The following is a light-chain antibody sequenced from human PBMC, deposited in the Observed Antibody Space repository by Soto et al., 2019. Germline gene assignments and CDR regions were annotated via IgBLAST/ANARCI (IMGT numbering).Light chain of an antibody. J-gene: IGKJ1*01. CDR3: QQYNTYSPWT. V-gene: IGKV1-5*01. Sequence: DIQMTQSPSTLSASVGDRVTITCRASQRISSWLAWYQHKPGKAPKLLIYDASSLESGVPSRFSGSGSGTEFTLTISSLQPDDFATYSCQQYNTYSPWTFGQGTKVEIK. CDR2: DAS. CDR1: QRISSW.